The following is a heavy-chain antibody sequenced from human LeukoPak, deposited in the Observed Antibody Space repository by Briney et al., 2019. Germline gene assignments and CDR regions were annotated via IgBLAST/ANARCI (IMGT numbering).Heavy chain of an antibody. Sequence: GGSLRLSCAASGFTFSTYDIHWVRQAPGKGLEWVAVISSGGSNKYYADSVKGRFTISRDNSKNTLYLQMSSLRAEDTAVYYCAKLPPGSFDYWGQGTLVTVSS. D-gene: IGHD1-26*01. CDR3: AKLPPGSFDY. V-gene: IGHV3-30*18. CDR2: ISSGGSNK. J-gene: IGHJ4*02. CDR1: GFTFSTYD.